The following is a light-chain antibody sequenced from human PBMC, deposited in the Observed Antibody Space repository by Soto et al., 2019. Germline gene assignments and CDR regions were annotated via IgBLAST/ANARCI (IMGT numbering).Light chain of an antibody. V-gene: IGLV2-14*03. J-gene: IGLJ2*01. CDR1: SSDVGGYNY. CDR2: DVI. Sequence: SVLTKPASVTGSPGQSITISCNGTSSDVGGYNYVSWYQQHPGKAPKLMIYDVINRPSGVSNRFSGSKSGNSASLTISGLQAEDEADYYCSSYTSSSTYVVFGGGTKVTVL. CDR3: SSYTSSSTYVV.